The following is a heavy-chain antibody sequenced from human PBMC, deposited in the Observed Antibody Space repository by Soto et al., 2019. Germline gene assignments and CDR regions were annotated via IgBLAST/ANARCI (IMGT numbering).Heavy chain of an antibody. V-gene: IGHV5-10-1*04. CDR3: ATFQTSYCCGVICYSLNGMDV. CDR2: IDPSDSYT. D-gene: IGHD2-15*01. Sequence: GESLKISCKGSGYSFTSYCIRWVRQMPGKGLEWMGSIDPSDSYTNYSPSFQGQVTISADKSISTAYLQWSSLKASGTAMYYCATFQTSYCCGVICYSLNGMDVWGQGTRVTVSS. J-gene: IGHJ6*02. CDR1: GYSFTSYC.